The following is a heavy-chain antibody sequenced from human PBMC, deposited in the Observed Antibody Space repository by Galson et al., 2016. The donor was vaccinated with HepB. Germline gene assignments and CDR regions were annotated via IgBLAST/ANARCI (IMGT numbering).Heavy chain of an antibody. CDR1: GYTFTGYY. Sequence: SVKVSCKASGYTFTGYYMHWVRQAPGQGLEWMGWINPNSGGTNYAQKFQGWVTMTTDTSTNTVSMELRSLRSDDTALYFCARSQLTYYYGSGMGDYLEYWGQGTLVTVSS. J-gene: IGHJ4*02. CDR2: INPNSGGT. D-gene: IGHD3-10*01. V-gene: IGHV1-2*04. CDR3: ARSQLTYYYGSGMGDYLEY.